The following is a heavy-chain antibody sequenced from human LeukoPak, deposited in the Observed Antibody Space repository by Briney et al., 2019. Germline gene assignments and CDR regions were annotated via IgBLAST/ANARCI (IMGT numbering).Heavy chain of an antibody. J-gene: IGHJ4*02. CDR3: TTGPLRISMIVIDY. D-gene: IGHD3-22*01. CDR1: GFTFSSYW. V-gene: IGHV3-7*03. Sequence: PGGSLRLSCAASGFTFSSYWMSWARQAPGKGLEWVANIKQDGSEKYYVDSVKGRFTISRDNAKNSLYLQMNSLRAGDTAVYYCTTGPLRISMIVIDYWGQGTLLTVSS. CDR2: IKQDGSEK.